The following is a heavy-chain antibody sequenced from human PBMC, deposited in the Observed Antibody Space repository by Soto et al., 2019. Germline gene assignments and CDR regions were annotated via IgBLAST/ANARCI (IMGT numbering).Heavy chain of an antibody. CDR3: AAHSGTSQGGDAFDI. Sequence: QVQLQESGPGLVTPSETLSLTCTVSGDSIRTYYWSWIRQPPGKRLEWIGYIFYRGNTEYNPSLQSRLSMLIDTSKNQFSLNLGSMTAADTAVYYCAAHSGTSQGGDAFDIWGQGTMVIVSS. V-gene: IGHV4-59*08. CDR1: GDSIRTYY. CDR2: IFYRGNT. J-gene: IGHJ3*02. D-gene: IGHD1-26*01.